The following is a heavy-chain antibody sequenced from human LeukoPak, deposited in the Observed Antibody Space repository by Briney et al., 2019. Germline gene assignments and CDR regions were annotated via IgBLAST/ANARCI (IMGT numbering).Heavy chain of an antibody. CDR3: ARGPPFSSSSPLYYYYGMDV. CDR1: GGSISGGDYY. CDR2: IYYSGST. Sequence: SETLSLTCTVSGGSISGGDYYWSWIRQPPGKGLEWIGYIYYSGSTYYNPSLKSRVTISVDTSKNQFSLKLSSVTAADTAVYYCARGPPFSSSSPLYYYYGMDVWGQGTTVTVSS. V-gene: IGHV4-30-4*01. J-gene: IGHJ6*02. D-gene: IGHD6-6*01.